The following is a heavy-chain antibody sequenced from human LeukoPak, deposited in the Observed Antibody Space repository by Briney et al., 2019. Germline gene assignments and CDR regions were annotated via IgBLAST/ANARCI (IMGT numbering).Heavy chain of an antibody. CDR2: INPNSGGA. Sequence: ASVKVSCKASGYTFTGYYMHWVRQAPGQGLEWMGWINPNSGGANYAQKFQGRVTMTRDTSISTVYMELSRLRSDDTAMYYCARVKEETSVTIPDYFQHWGQGTLVTVSS. D-gene: IGHD4-17*01. V-gene: IGHV1-2*02. CDR3: ARVKEETSVTIPDYFQH. CDR1: GYTFTGYY. J-gene: IGHJ1*01.